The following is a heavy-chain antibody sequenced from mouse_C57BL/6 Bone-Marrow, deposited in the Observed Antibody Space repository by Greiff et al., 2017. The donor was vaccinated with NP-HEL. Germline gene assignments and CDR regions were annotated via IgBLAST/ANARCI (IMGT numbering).Heavy chain of an antibody. Sequence: QVQLQQSGAELVRPGTSVKMSCKASGYTFTNYWIGWAKQRPGNGLEWIGDIYPGGGYTNYNEKFKGKATLTADKSSSTAYMQFISLTSEDSAIYYFSRIYYSLYLYFDVWGTGTTVTVSS. CDR1: GYTFTNYW. CDR2: IYPGGGYT. D-gene: IGHD1-1*01. CDR3: SRIYYSLYLYFDV. V-gene: IGHV1-63*01. J-gene: IGHJ1*03.